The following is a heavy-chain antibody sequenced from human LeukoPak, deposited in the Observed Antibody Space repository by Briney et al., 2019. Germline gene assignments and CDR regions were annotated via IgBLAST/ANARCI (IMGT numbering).Heavy chain of an antibody. V-gene: IGHV3-7*01. J-gene: IGHJ3*02. CDR2: IKADGSVK. CDR1: EFTFSTFW. Sequence: GGSLRLPCAASEFTFSTFWMSWVRQAPGKGLEWVANIKADGSVKHYVDSVEGRFSISRDNARSSLYLQMNSLRAEDTAVYYCVRDSDYQRNSGGLYAHYDALDIWGHGTMVTVSS. CDR3: VRDSDYQRNSGGLYAHYDALDI. D-gene: IGHD2-21*01.